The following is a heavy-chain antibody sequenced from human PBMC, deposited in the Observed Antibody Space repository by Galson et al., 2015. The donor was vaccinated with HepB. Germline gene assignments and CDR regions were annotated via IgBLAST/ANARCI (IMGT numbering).Heavy chain of an antibody. J-gene: IGHJ4*02. Sequence: SLRLSCAASGFPFSSYSMNWVRQAPGKGLEWVSSISSSSSYIYYADSVKGRFTISRDNAKNSLYLQMNSLSAEDTAVYYCAITAMIVVVGSFDYWGQGTLVTVSS. V-gene: IGHV3-21*01. CDR2: ISSSSSYI. D-gene: IGHD3-22*01. CDR3: AITAMIVVVGSFDY. CDR1: GFPFSSYS.